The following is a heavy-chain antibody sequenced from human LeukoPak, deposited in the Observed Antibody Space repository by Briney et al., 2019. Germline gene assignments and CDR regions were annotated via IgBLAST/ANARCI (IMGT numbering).Heavy chain of an antibody. V-gene: IGHV3-21*05. CDR3: ARDSGRSGSLDY. J-gene: IGHJ4*02. CDR1: GFTFSTYA. CDR2: IDSRGTYI. Sequence: GGSLGLSCAASGFTFSTYAMKWIRQAPGKGLEWVSHIDSRGTYILYADSVKGRLTISRDNAKNSLYLQVSSLRAEDTAVYYCARDSGRSGSLDYWGQGTLVTVSS. D-gene: IGHD5-12*01.